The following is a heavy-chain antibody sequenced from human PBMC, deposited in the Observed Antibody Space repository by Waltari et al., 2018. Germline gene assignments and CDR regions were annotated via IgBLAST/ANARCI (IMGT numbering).Heavy chain of an antibody. J-gene: IGHJ4*02. V-gene: IGHV3-74*01. Sequence: EVQLVESGVGLVQPGGSLRLSCAASALRCSNYCLHWVRQGPGKGLVWVESINPDAMGTRYVDSVQGRFTISRDNVNNTVFLQMNSLRAEDTAVYYCVRGGHFDWSPIDYWGQGTPVTVSS. CDR2: INPDAMGT. CDR3: VRGGHFDWSPIDY. D-gene: IGHD3-9*01. CDR1: ALRCSNYC.